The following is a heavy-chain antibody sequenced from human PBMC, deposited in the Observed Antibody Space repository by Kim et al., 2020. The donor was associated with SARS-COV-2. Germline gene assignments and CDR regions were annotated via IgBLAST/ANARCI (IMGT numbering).Heavy chain of an antibody. CDR2: LNHSGSP. CDR3: ATIYDNTVIAAAGTWKDHWDDP. Sequence: SETLSLTTAVYCGSFSGYYWSWIRQPPGKGLEWIGALNHSGSPNYNPPLMSRVTISVDPSKNPFSLKLSSVPAADTAVYYCATIYDNTVIAAAGTWKDHWDDPAAQRSPVTVCS. J-gene: IGHJ5*02. CDR1: CGSFSGYY. D-gene: IGHD6-13*01. V-gene: IGHV4-34*01.